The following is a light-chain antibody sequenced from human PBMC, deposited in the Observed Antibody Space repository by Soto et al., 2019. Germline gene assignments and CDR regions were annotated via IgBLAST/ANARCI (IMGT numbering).Light chain of an antibody. CDR3: EQSHSTPWT. Sequence: DIQMTQSPSSLSASVGDRVTITCRASQTITTYLNWYQQKPGKAPQLLIYGASTLQRGVPSRFTGSGSGTDFTLTISSLQPEDFATYHCEQSHSTPWTFGKGTKVEIK. CDR2: GAS. J-gene: IGKJ1*01. CDR1: QTITTY. V-gene: IGKV1-39*01.